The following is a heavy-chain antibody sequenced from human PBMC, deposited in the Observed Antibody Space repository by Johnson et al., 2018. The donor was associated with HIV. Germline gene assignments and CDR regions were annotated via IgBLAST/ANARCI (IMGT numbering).Heavy chain of an antibody. J-gene: IGHJ3*02. V-gene: IGHV3-11*04. CDR2: ISSSGSTI. CDR1: GFTFSDYY. Sequence: VQLVESGGGLVKPGGSLRLSCAASGFTFSDYYMSWIRQAPGKGLEWVSYISSSGSTIYYADSVKGRFTISRDNSKNTLYLQMNSLRAEDTAVYYCAKEGWAAAQEGWGAFDIWGQGTMVTVSS. CDR3: AKEGWAAAQEGWGAFDI. D-gene: IGHD6-13*01.